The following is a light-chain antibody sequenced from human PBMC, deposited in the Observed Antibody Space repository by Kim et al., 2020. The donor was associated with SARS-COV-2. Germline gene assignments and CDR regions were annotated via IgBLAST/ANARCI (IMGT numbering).Light chain of an antibody. CDR3: QQANNFPLT. V-gene: IGKV1-12*01. CDR1: QDINKW. CDR2: SAS. J-gene: IGKJ4*01. Sequence: ASVGDRVTITGRASQDINKWLVWYQQKPGKAPKLLIFSASSLQSGVPSRFRGSGSGTEFTLTISSLQAEDFATYYCQQANNFPLTFGGGTKVDIK.